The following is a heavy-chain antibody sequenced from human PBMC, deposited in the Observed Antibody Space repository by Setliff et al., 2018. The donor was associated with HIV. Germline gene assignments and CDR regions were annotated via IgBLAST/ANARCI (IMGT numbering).Heavy chain of an antibody. Sequence: GASVKVSCKASGYTFTGYYIHWVRQAPGQGLQWMGRINPNIGSTNYAQNFQGRATMTRDTSVNTAFMELSNLRSDGTAVYYCARDYRTTDILSSGYMDVWGKGTTVTVSS. J-gene: IGHJ6*03. V-gene: IGHV1-2*06. CDR3: ARDYRTTDILSSGYMDV. D-gene: IGHD3-9*01. CDR1: GYTFTGYY. CDR2: INPNIGST.